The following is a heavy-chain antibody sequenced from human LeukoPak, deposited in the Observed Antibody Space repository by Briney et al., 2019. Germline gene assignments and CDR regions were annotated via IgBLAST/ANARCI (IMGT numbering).Heavy chain of an antibody. CDR1: GYTFTGYY. CDR2: INPNSGGT. J-gene: IGHJ4*02. V-gene: IGHV1-2*02. Sequence: GASVEVSCKASGYTFTGYYMHWVRQAPGQGLEWMGWINPNSGGTNYAQKFQGRVAMTRDTSISTAYMELSRLRSDDTAVYYCARGRLRGSSTSCYPFWGQGTLVTVSS. D-gene: IGHD2-2*01. CDR3: ARGRLRGSSTSCYPF.